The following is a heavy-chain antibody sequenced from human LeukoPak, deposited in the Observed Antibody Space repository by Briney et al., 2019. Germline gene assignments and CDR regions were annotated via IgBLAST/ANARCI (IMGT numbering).Heavy chain of an antibody. V-gene: IGHV5-51*01. J-gene: IGHJ5*02. CDR1: GYSFTSYW. CDR2: IYPGDSDT. D-gene: IGHD5-24*01. CDR3: ARVGGYNSLRHNWFDP. Sequence: GESLKISCKGSGYSFTSYWIGWVRQMPGKGLEWMGIIYPGDSDTRYSPSFQGQVTISADKSISTAYLQWSTLKASDTAMYYCARVGGYNSLRHNWFDPWGQGTLVTVSS.